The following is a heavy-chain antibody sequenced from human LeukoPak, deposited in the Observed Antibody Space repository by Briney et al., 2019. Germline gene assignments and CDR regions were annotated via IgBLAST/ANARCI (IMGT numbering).Heavy chain of an antibody. CDR2: ISGSGGST. CDR1: GFTFSSYA. J-gene: IGHJ6*03. V-gene: IGHV3-23*01. D-gene: IGHD2-8*02. Sequence: TGGSLRLSCAASGFTFSSYAMSWVRQAPGKGLEWVSAISGSGGSTYYADSVKGRFTISRDNSKNTLYLQMNSLRAEDTAVYYCAKAGGESYYYYMDVWGKGTTVTVSS. CDR3: AKAGGESYYYYMDV.